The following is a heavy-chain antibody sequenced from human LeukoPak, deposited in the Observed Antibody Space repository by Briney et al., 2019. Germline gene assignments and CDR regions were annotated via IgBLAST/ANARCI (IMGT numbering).Heavy chain of an antibody. V-gene: IGHV1-18*01. CDR1: GYTFTSYG. CDR3: ARSENYYDSSGYSTFDY. D-gene: IGHD3-22*01. J-gene: IGHJ4*02. Sequence: GASVRVSCKASGYTFTSYGISWVRQAPGQGLEWMGWISAYNGNTNYAQKLQGRVTMTTDTSTSTAYMELRSPRSDDTAVYYCARSENYYDSSGYSTFDYWGQGTLVTVSS. CDR2: ISAYNGNT.